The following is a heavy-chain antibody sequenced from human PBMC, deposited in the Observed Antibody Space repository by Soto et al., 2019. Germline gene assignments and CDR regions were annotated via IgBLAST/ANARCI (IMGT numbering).Heavy chain of an antibody. CDR3: TTLGPS. CDR2: VKTKSEGETT. V-gene: IGHV3-15*07. CDR1: GFTFGDAW. Sequence: EVQLVESGGGWVKPGGSLTLSCVASGFTFGDAWMNWVRQAAGKGLEWVGHVKTKSEGETTDYAAPVKGRFTIWRDDSTITLYLQMNSLKSEDTGKYFCTTLGPSWGQGTQVTVSS. J-gene: IGHJ5*02.